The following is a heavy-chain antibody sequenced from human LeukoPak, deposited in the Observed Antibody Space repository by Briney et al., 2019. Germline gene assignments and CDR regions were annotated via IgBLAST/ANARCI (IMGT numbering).Heavy chain of an antibody. CDR1: GGTFSSYA. J-gene: IGHJ6*03. V-gene: IGHV1-69*05. CDR2: IIPIFGTA. Sequence: SVKVSCKASGGTFSSYAISWVRQAPGQGLEWMGGIIPIFGTANYAQKFQGRVTITTDESTSTAYMELSSLRSEDTAVYYCARARGGYCSSTSCPHNYYYYYMDVWGKGTTVTVSS. D-gene: IGHD2-2*01. CDR3: ARARGGYCSSTSCPHNYYYYYMDV.